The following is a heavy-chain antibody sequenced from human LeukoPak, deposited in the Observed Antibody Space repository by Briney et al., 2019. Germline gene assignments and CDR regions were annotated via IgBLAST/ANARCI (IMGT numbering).Heavy chain of an antibody. CDR2: ISGSGGST. Sequence: AGSLRLSCAASGFTFSSYAMSWVRHAPGKGLEWFFAISGSGGSTYYADSVKGPFTISRDNSKNTLYLQMNSLRAEDTAVYYCAVRRDYYDSSGYPVYFDYWGQGTLVTVSS. V-gene: IGHV3-23*01. J-gene: IGHJ4*02. D-gene: IGHD3-22*01. CDR1: GFTFSSYA. CDR3: AVRRDYYDSSGYPVYFDY.